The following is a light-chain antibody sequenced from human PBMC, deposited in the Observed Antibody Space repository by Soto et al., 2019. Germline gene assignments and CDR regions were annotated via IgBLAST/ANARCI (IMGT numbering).Light chain of an antibody. CDR3: MQALQTLLLN. CDR1: QSLLHSNGYNY. J-gene: IGKJ4*01. CDR2: LGS. V-gene: IGKV2-28*01. Sequence: DIVMTQSPLSLPVTPGEPASISCRSSQSLLHSNGYNYLDWYLQKPGQSPQLLIYLGSNRASGVPDRFSGSGSGSDFTLKISRVEAEDVGVYYCMQALQTLLLNFGGGTKVEIK.